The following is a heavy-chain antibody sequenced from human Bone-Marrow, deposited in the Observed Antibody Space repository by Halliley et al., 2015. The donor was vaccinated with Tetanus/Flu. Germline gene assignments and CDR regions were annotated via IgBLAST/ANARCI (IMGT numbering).Heavy chain of an antibody. CDR3: ARDNPGFRESSSWRIGSHGMDV. Sequence: TLSLTCTVSGGSISDFYWSWIRQPPEKGLEWIGNISHSGNTNYNPSLKSRVTISVDTSKNQVSLKMKSVTAADTAVYYCARDNPGFRESSSWRIGSHGMDVWGQGTTVIVSS. V-gene: IGHV4-59*01. J-gene: IGHJ6*02. CDR1: GGSISDFY. CDR2: ISHSGNT. D-gene: IGHD6-13*01.